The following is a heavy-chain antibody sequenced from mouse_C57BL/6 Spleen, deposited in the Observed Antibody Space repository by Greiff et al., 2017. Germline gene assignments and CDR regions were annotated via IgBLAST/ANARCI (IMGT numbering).Heavy chain of an antibody. J-gene: IGHJ1*03. V-gene: IGHV7-3*01. Sequence: EVQVVESGGGLVQPGGSLSLSCAASGFTFTDYYMSWVRQPPGKALEWLGFIRNKANGYTTEYSASVKGRFTISRDNSQSILYLQMNALRAEDSATYYCARYPPTKGSSYWYFDVWGTGTTVTVSS. CDR1: GFTFTDYY. D-gene: IGHD2-14*01. CDR3: ARYPPTKGSSYWYFDV. CDR2: IRNKANGYTT.